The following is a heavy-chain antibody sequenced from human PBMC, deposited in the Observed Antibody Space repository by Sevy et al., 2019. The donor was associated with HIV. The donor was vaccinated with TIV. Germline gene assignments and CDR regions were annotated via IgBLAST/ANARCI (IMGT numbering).Heavy chain of an antibody. J-gene: IGHJ6*02. Sequence: SETLSLTCTVSGGSISSYYWSWIRQPAGKGLEWIGRIYTSGSTNYNPSLKSRVTMSVDTSKNQFSLKLSSVTAGDTAVYYCARDRGYSGSYHPTWYYYGMDVWGQGTTVTVSS. CDR3: ARDRGYSGSYHPTWYYYGMDV. CDR1: GGSISSYY. V-gene: IGHV4-4*07. CDR2: IYTSGST. D-gene: IGHD1-26*01.